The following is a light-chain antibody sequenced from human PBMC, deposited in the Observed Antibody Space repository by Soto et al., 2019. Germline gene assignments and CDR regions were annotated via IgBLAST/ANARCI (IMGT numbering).Light chain of an antibody. CDR3: CSYGGSSTFPYV. Sequence: QSVLAQPASVSGSPEQSITISCTGTSRDVGTYNLVSWYQQHPGKAPKLIIYEVTERPSGISNRFSGSKFGNTASLTISGLLPEDEADYYCCSYGGSSTFPYVFGTGTKVTVL. J-gene: IGLJ1*01. V-gene: IGLV2-23*02. CDR1: SRDVGTYNL. CDR2: EVT.